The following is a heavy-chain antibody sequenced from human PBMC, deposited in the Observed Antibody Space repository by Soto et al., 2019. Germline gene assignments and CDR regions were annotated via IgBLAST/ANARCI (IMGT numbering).Heavy chain of an antibody. V-gene: IGHV4-39*01. CDR2: IYYSGST. CDR3: ARRPLLTMIVVVIRPFDY. Sequence: QLQLQESGPGLVKPSETLSLTCTVSGGSISSSSYYWGWIRQPPGKGLEWIGSIYYSGSTYYNPSLKSRVTISVDTSKNQFSLKLSSVTAADTAVYYCARRPLLTMIVVVIRPFDYWGQGTLVTVSS. CDR1: GGSISSSSYY. D-gene: IGHD3-22*01. J-gene: IGHJ4*02.